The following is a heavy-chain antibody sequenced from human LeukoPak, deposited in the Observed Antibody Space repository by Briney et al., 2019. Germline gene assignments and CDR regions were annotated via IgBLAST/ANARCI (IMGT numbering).Heavy chain of an antibody. V-gene: IGHV4-39*01. Sequence: PSETLSLTCTVSGGSISSGGYYWGWIRQPPGKGLEWIGSIYYSGSTYYNPSLKGRVTISVDTSKNQFSLKLSSVTAADTAVYYCASIRSGIAVARYYFDYWGQGTLVTVSS. CDR2: IYYSGST. D-gene: IGHD6-19*01. CDR3: ASIRSGIAVARYYFDY. CDR1: GGSISSGGYY. J-gene: IGHJ4*02.